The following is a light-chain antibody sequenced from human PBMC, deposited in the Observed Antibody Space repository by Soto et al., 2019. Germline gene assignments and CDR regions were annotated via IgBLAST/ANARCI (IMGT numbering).Light chain of an antibody. CDR1: SSDVGGYKY. J-gene: IGLJ2*01. CDR3: CSYTSSSTLI. Sequence: QSALTQPASVSGSPGQSITISCTGTSSDVGGYKYVSWYQQHPGKAPKLMIYEVTYRPSGVSNRFSGFKSSNTASLTISGLQAEDEADYYCCSYTSSSTLIFGGGTKLTVL. CDR2: EVT. V-gene: IGLV2-14*01.